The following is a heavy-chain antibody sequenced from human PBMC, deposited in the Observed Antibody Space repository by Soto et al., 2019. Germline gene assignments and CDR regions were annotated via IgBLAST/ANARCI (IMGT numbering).Heavy chain of an antibody. CDR1: GGSISSSNW. D-gene: IGHD6-13*01. J-gene: IGHJ5*02. CDR3: ARVIAAAGTSNWFDP. CDR2: IYHSGST. Sequence: PSETLSLTCAVSGGSISSSNWWSWVRQPPGKGLEWIGEIYHSGSTNYNPSLKSRVTISVDKSKNQFSLKLSSVTAADTAVCYCARVIAAAGTSNWFDPWGQGTLVTVS. V-gene: IGHV4-4*02.